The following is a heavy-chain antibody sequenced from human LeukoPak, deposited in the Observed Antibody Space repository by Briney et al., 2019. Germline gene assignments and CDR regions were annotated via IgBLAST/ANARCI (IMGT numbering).Heavy chain of an antibody. CDR1: GFTFSDYY. D-gene: IGHD5-12*01. CDR3: ASDIVATSGDF. J-gene: IGHJ5*01. Sequence: PGGSLRLSCAASGFTFSDYYRSWIRQAPGKGLEWVAYITSSGDDIYYADSVKGRFTISRDNAKNALFLRMNSLRVEGTATYYCASDIVATSGDFWGQGTLVSVSS. CDR2: ITSSGDDI. V-gene: IGHV3-11*01.